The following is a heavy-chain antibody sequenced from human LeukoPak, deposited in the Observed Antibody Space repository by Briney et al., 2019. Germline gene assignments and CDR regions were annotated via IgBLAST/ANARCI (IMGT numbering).Heavy chain of an antibody. CDR2: INYSGST. D-gene: IGHD3-3*01. J-gene: IGHJ6*02. CDR1: GGSISSGGHY. CDR3: ARDEAVFGAGYYYGMDV. Sequence: PSQTLSLTCTVSGGSISSGGHYWSWIRQHPGKGLEWIGYINYSGSTYYNPSLKSRVTISVDTSQIQFSLKLSSVTAADTALYYCARDEAVFGAGYYYGMDVWGQGTTVTVSS. V-gene: IGHV4-31*03.